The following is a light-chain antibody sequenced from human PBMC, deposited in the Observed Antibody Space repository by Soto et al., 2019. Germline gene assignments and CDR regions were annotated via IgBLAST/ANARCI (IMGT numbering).Light chain of an antibody. CDR1: HSVSSY. J-gene: IGKJ4*01. CDR3: QPGSKWPRLT. CDR2: DAS. Sequence: EIVLTQSPATLSLSPGERATLSCRASHSVSSYLAWYQQKPGQAPRLLIYDASNRATGIPARFSGSGSGTDFTLSNSSLEPEDFAVYYCQPGSKWPRLTFGGGDQGGHQT. V-gene: IGKV3-11*01.